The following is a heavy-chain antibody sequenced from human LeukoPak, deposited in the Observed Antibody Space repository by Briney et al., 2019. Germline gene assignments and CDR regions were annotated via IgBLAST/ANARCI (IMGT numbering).Heavy chain of an antibody. V-gene: IGHV3-30-3*01. D-gene: IGHD2-15*01. Sequence: PGGSLRLSCAASGFTFSSYAMHWVRQAPGKGLEWVAVISYDGSNKYYADSVKGRFTISRDNSKNTLYLQMNSLRAEDTAVYYCARDIRYCSGGSCTYYYYYGMDVWGQGTTVTVSS. CDR3: ARDIRYCSGGSCTYYYYYGMDV. CDR2: ISYDGSNK. J-gene: IGHJ6*02. CDR1: GFTFSSYA.